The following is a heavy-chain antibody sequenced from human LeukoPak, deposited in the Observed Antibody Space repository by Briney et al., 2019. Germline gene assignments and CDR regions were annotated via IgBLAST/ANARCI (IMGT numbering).Heavy chain of an antibody. D-gene: IGHD6-13*01. J-gene: IGHJ3*02. CDR3: ASSIAAAGIGAAFDI. V-gene: IGHV3-7*01. Sequence: PGGSLRLSCAASGFPFTSHWLSWFRQSPGRGLEWVAHINSDGSEKNYVDSVKGRFTISRDNSKNTLYLQMNSLRAEDTAVYYCASSIAAAGIGAAFDIWGQGTMVTVSS. CDR2: INSDGSEK. CDR1: GFPFTSHW.